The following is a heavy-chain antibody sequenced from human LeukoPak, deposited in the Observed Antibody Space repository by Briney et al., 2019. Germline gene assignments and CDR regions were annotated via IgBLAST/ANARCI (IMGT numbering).Heavy chain of an antibody. CDR3: ARGRVATGRSGAFDI. CDR2: INPNSGGT. Sequence: ASVKVSCKASGYTFTGYYMHWVRQAPGQGLEWMGWINPNSGGTNYAQKFQGRVTMTRDTSISPAYMELSRLRSDDTAVYYCARGRVATGRSGAFDIWGQGTMVTVSS. V-gene: IGHV1-2*02. J-gene: IGHJ3*02. CDR1: GYTFTGYY. D-gene: IGHD5-12*01.